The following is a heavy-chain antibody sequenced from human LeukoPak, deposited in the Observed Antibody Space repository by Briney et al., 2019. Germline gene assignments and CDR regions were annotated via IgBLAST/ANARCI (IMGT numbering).Heavy chain of an antibody. D-gene: IGHD6-13*01. CDR1: GGTFSSYA. Sequence: GASVKVSCKASGGTFSSYAISWVRQAPGQGLEWMGGIIPIFGTANYAQKFQGRVTITADESTNTAYMELRSLRSDDTAVYYCARDRLLGQQLVPSFDYWGQGTLVTVSS. J-gene: IGHJ4*02. CDR2: IIPIFGTA. CDR3: ARDRLLGQQLVPSFDY. V-gene: IGHV1-69*13.